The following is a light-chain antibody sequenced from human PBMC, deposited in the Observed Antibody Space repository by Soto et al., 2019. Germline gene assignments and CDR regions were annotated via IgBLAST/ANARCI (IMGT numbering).Light chain of an antibody. Sequence: EIVLTQSPGTLSLSPGERATLSCRANQSVTNTYLAWYQHKPGQAPRLLIYGASSRATGIPDRFSGSGSGTDFTLTISRLEPEDFAVYYCQQRETFGQGTKVEIK. CDR1: QSVTNTY. CDR2: GAS. V-gene: IGKV3-20*01. CDR3: QQRET. J-gene: IGKJ1*01.